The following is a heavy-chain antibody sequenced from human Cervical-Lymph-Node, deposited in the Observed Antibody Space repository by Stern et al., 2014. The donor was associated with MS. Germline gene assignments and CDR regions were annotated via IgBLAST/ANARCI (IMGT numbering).Heavy chain of an antibody. V-gene: IGHV3-9*01. J-gene: IGHJ4*02. CDR3: AKGSGGSGYYPVALDY. CDR2: ITWNSVSV. D-gene: IGHD3-3*01. CDR1: GFTFDDYA. Sequence: EVQLVESGGGLVQPGRSLRLSCAASGFTFDDYAMPWVRQAPGKGLEWVSGITWNSVSVGYADSVKGRFTISRDNAKNSLYLQMNSLRGDDTALYYCAKGSGGSGYYPVALDYWGQGTLVTVSS.